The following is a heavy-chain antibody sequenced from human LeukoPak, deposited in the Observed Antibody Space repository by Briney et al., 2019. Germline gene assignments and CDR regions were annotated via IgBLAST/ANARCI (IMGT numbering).Heavy chain of an antibody. J-gene: IGHJ6*02. D-gene: IGHD3-10*01. CDR3: ARDGPGDYYYGMDV. CDR1: GFTFSSYS. CDR2: ISSSSSYI. V-gene: IGHV3-21*04. Sequence: GGSLRLSCAASGFTFSSYSMNWVRQAPGKGLEWVSSISSSSSYIYYADSVKGRFTISRHNSKNTLYLQMNSLRAEDTAVYYCARDGPGDYYYGMDVWGQGTTVTVSS.